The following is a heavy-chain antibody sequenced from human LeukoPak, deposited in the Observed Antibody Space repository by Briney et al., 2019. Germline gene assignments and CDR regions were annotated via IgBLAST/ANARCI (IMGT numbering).Heavy chain of an antibody. D-gene: IGHD4-17*01. V-gene: IGHV3-30*04. J-gene: IGHJ4*01. CDR1: GFNFDNYA. Sequence: GGSLRLSCAGSGFNFDNYALNWVRQAPGKGLEWVAIVSFDGRTQDYADSVKGRFTVSRDNSKNTFSLEMNSLRIEDTAVYYCAREAYGDYLGYCGHGTLVTVSS. CDR3: AREAYGDYLGY. CDR2: VSFDGRTQ.